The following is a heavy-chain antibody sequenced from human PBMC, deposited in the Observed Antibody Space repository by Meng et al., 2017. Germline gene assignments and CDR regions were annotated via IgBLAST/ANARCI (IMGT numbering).Heavy chain of an antibody. CDR3: ARSHVLLWFGEDLDY. D-gene: IGHD3-10*01. CDR2: INAGNGNT. V-gene: IGHV1-3*01. J-gene: IGHJ4*02. CDR1: GYTFTSSA. Sequence: LVQSWGALKQPGGSVKVSCKASGYTFTSSAMHWVRQAPGKRLEWMGWINAGNGNTKYSQKFQGRVTITRDTSASTAYMELSSLRSEDTAVYYCARSHVLLWFGEDLDYWGQGTLVTVSS.